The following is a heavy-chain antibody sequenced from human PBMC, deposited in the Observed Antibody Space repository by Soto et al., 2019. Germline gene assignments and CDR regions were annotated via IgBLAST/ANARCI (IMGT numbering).Heavy chain of an antibody. CDR3: TTGWLAAAGTEDYYYYYGMDV. V-gene: IGHV3-15*01. CDR2: IKQDGGTT. CDR1: GFTFSSYW. D-gene: IGHD6-13*01. J-gene: IGHJ6*02. Sequence: LRLSSAASGFTFSSYWMSWVRQAPGKGLEWVANIKQDGGTTDYAAPVKGRFTISRDDSKNTLYLQMNSLKTEDTAVYYCTTGWLAAAGTEDYYYYYGMDVWGQGTTVTVSS.